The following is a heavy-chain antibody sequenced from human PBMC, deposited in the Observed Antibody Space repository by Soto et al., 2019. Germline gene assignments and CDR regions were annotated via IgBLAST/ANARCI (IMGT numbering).Heavy chain of an antibody. V-gene: IGHV1-3*01. CDR1: GYTXTSYA. J-gene: IGHJ6*02. Sequence: ASVKVSCKASGYTXTSYAMHWVRQAPGQRFEWMGWINAGNGNTRYSQKFQGRVTITRDTSASTAYMELSSLRSEDTAVYYCARELDIVVVVAATSGMDVWAKGPRSPSP. D-gene: IGHD2-15*01. CDR2: INAGNGNT. CDR3: ARELDIVVVVAATSGMDV.